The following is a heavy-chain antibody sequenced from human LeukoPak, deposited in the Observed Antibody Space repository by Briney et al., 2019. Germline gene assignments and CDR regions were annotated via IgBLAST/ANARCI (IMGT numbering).Heavy chain of an antibody. D-gene: IGHD3-22*01. Sequence: PSETLSLTCGVSGGSISNTNWWSWVRQPPGQGLEWVGRIKSKTDGGTTDYAAPVKGRFTISRDDSKNTLYLQMNSLKTEDTAVYYCTTRGIVAYWGRGTLVTVSS. J-gene: IGHJ4*02. CDR2: IKSKTDGGTT. CDR1: GGSISNTNW. V-gene: IGHV3-15*01. CDR3: TTRGIVAY.